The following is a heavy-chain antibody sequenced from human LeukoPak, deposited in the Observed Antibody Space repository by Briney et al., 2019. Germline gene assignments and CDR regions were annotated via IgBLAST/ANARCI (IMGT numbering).Heavy chain of an antibody. Sequence: SETLSLTCNIFGGSLSSGGYYWSWIRQHPGKGLEWIGYIHHSGSTYYNPSLRSRVSISVDTSKHQFALKLSSMTAADTAVYYCARDRPARGDAFDVWGQGAVVAVSS. CDR3: ARDRPARGDAFDV. V-gene: IGHV4-31*03. CDR2: IHHSGST. J-gene: IGHJ3*01. CDR1: GGSLSSGGYY. D-gene: IGHD1-14*01.